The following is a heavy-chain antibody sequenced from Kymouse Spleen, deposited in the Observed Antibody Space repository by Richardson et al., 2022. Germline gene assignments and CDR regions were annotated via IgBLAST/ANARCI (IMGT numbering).Heavy chain of an antibody. CDR1: GGSFSGYY. V-gene: IGHV4-34*01. D-gene: IGHD1-20*01,IGHD1-7*01. J-gene: IGHJ4*02. Sequence: QVQLQQWGAGLLKPSETLSLTCAVYGGSFSGYYWSWIRQPPGKGLEWIGEINHSGSTNYNPSLKSRVTISVDTSKNQFSLKLSSVTAADTAVYYCARDRITGTDYWGQGTLVTVSS. CDR2: INHSGST. CDR3: ARDRITGTDY.